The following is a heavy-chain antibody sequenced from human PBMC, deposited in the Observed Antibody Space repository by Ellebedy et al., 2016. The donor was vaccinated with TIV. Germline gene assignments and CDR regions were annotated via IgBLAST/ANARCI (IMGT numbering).Heavy chain of an antibody. V-gene: IGHV3-30-3*02. CDR1: GFTFSNYA. CDR3: AKRSAAGREAGAFDI. J-gene: IGHJ3*02. Sequence: PGGSLRLSCAASGFTFSNYAMHWVRQAPGKGLEWVAVTSYDEINKYYTDSVKGRFTISRDNSRNTLYLQMNSLRVDDTAVYYCAKRSAAGREAGAFDIWGQGTMVTVSS. D-gene: IGHD6-13*01. CDR2: TSYDEINK.